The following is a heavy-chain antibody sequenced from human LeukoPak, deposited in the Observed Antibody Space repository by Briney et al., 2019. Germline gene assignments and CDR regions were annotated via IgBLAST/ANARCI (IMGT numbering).Heavy chain of an antibody. Sequence: GGSLRLSCAASGFTFSSYGMHWVRQAPGKGLEWVAFIRYDGSNKYYADSVKGRFTISRDNSKNTLYLQMNSLRAEDTAVYYCAKDLDYYDSSDYPGWGQGTLVTVSS. CDR3: AKDLDYYDSSDYPG. CDR2: IRYDGSNK. CDR1: GFTFSSYG. V-gene: IGHV3-30*02. D-gene: IGHD3-22*01. J-gene: IGHJ4*02.